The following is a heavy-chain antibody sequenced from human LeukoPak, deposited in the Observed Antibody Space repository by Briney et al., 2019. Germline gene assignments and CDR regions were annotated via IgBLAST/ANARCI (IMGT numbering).Heavy chain of an antibody. CDR1: EFTFSSYT. Sequence: GGSLRLSCAASEFTFSSYTMSWVRQAPGKGLQWVSAIGGSGGSTSYADSVKGRFTISRDNSKNTLYLQMNSLRAEDTAVYYCARGSSSWYGSRLWFDPWGQGTLVTVSS. J-gene: IGHJ5*02. D-gene: IGHD6-13*01. V-gene: IGHV3-23*01. CDR3: ARGSSSWYGSRLWFDP. CDR2: IGGSGGST.